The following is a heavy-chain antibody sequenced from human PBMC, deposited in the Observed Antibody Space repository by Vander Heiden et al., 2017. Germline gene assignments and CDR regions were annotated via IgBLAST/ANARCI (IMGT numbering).Heavy chain of an antibody. CDR3: AKDISRIAVAGLNWFDP. Sequence: EVQLVESGGGLVQPGRSLRLSCAASGFTFDDYAMHWVRQGPGKGLGWVSGISWNSGSIGYADSVKGRFTISRDNAKNSLYLQMNSLRAEDTALYYCAKDISRIAVAGLNWFDPWGQGTLVTVSS. CDR2: ISWNSGSI. J-gene: IGHJ5*02. CDR1: GFTFDDYA. D-gene: IGHD6-19*01. V-gene: IGHV3-9*01.